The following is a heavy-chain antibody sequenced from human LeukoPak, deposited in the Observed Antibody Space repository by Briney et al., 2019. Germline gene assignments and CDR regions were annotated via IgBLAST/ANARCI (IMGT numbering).Heavy chain of an antibody. CDR3: ARDKGGSGSYRVDY. CDR2: IYYSGST. V-gene: IGHV4-4*07. D-gene: IGHD3-10*01. CDR1: GGSVSDYY. J-gene: IGHJ4*02. Sequence: SETLSLTCTISGGSVSDYYWSWIRQPAGKGPEWIGSIYYSGSTYYNPSLKSRVTISVDTSKNQFSLKLSSVTAADTAVYYCARDKGGSGSYRVDYWGQGTLVTVSS.